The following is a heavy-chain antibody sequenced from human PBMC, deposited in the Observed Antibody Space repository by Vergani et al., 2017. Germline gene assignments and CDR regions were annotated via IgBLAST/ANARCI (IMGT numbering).Heavy chain of an antibody. J-gene: IGHJ6*03. V-gene: IGHV3-9*01. Sequence: EVQLVESGGGLVQPGRSLRLSCAASGFTFDDYAMHWVRQAPGKGLEWVSGISWNSGSIGYADSVKGRFTISRDNSKNTLYLQMNSLRAEDTAVYYCARWEVTIFLGSMDVWGKGTTVTVSS. CDR1: GFTFDDYA. CDR2: ISWNSGSI. D-gene: IGHD3-3*01. CDR3: ARWEVTIFLGSMDV.